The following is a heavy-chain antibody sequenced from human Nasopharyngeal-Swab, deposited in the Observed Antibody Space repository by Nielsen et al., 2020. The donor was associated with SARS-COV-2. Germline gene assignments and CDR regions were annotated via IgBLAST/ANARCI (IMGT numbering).Heavy chain of an antibody. J-gene: IGHJ3*02. D-gene: IGHD3-10*01. CDR3: ARGGGASILWFGELGQTAFDI. CDR1: GYTFTSYG. Sequence: ASVKVSCKASGYTFTSYGIIWVRQAPGQGLEWMGWISGYNGNTNYAQKLQGRVTMTTDTSTRTAYMELRSLRSDDTAAYYCARGGGASILWFGELGQTAFDIWGQGTMVTVSS. V-gene: IGHV1-18*01. CDR2: ISGYNGNT.